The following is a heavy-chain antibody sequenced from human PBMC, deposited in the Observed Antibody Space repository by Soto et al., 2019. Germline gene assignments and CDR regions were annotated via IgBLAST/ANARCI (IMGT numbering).Heavy chain of an antibody. V-gene: IGHV1-3*01. CDR3: VRDYASDSGVHRDF. Sequence: QVQLVQSGTEVKKPGASVKVSCKASGYRVTQYVIHWVRQAPGQRLEWMGWIGAGDGKTYYSQNFQGRVTITKDTSASTVYMELSSLVSEDTAVYYCVRDYASDSGVHRDFWGQGTLVTVSS. CDR2: IGAGDGKT. D-gene: IGHD3-22*01. J-gene: IGHJ4*02. CDR1: GYRVTQYV.